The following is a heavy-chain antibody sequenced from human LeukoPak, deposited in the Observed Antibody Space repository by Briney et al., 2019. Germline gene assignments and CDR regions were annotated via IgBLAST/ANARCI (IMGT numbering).Heavy chain of an antibody. Sequence: ASVKVSCKASGYTFTRYAMHWVRQAPGQRLEWMGWINVGNGNTKYSQKFQGRVTITRDTSASTAYMELSSMRSEDTAVYYCARDRDPIWFGELEKWGEGTLVTVSS. J-gene: IGHJ4*02. CDR3: ARDRDPIWFGELEK. V-gene: IGHV1-3*01. D-gene: IGHD3-10*01. CDR2: INVGNGNT. CDR1: GYTFTRYA.